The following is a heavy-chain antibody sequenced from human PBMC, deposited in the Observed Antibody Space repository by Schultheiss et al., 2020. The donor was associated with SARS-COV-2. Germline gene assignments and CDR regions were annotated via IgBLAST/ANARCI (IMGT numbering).Heavy chain of an antibody. V-gene: IGHV4-39*01. CDR2: IYYSGTT. J-gene: IGHJ4*02. CDR1: GGSISSSSYY. Sequence: SETLSLTCTVSGGSISSSSYYWGWIRQPPGEGLECIGSIYYSGTTCYNPSLKSRVTISVDTSKNQFSLKLSSVTAADTAVYYCARVHDDFWSGYYFDYWGQGTLVTVSS. CDR3: ARVHDDFWSGYYFDY. D-gene: IGHD3-3*01.